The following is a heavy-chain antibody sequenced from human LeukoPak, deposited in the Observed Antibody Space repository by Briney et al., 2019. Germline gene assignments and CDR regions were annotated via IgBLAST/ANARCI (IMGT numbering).Heavy chain of an antibody. J-gene: IGHJ6*02. CDR3: ARRPGVLPFYYYYYGMDV. D-gene: IGHD7-27*01. CDR1: GYTLTSYD. Sequence: ASVKVSCKASGYTLTSYDINWVRQATGQGLEWMGWMNPNSGNTGYAQKFQGRVTMTRNTSISTAYMELSSLRSEDTAVYYCARRPGVLPFYYYYYGMDVWGQGTTVTVSS. CDR2: MNPNSGNT. V-gene: IGHV1-8*01.